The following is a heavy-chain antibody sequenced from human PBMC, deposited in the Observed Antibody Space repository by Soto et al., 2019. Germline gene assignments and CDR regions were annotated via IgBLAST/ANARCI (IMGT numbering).Heavy chain of an antibody. D-gene: IGHD2-8*01. CDR3: ARGPPNTY. V-gene: IGHV4-39*07. CDR1: GGSISSSNYY. Sequence: PSETLSLTCTVSGGSISSSNYYWGWIRQPPGKGLEWIGSIYYSGSTYYNPSLKSRVTISVDTSKNQFSLKLSSVTAADTAVYYCARGPPNTYWGQGTLVTVSS. CDR2: IYYSGST. J-gene: IGHJ4*02.